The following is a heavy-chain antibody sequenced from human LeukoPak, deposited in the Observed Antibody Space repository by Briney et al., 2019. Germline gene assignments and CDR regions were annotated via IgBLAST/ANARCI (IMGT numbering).Heavy chain of an antibody. CDR2: ISGDGGRT. J-gene: IGHJ4*02. D-gene: IGHD3-22*01. V-gene: IGHV3-23*01. CDR1: GFTFSNYA. Sequence: GGSLRLTCAASGFTFSNYAMSWVRQAPGKGLEWVSIISGDGGRTYSADSVTGRFTISRDNSKNTLYLQMNSLRAEDTAMYYCARGSSGYGYYFDYWGQGTLVTVSS. CDR3: ARGSSGYGYYFDY.